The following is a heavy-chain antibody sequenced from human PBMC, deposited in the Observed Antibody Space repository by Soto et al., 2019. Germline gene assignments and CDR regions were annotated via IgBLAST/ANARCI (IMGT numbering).Heavy chain of an antibody. CDR1: GFTFSTYW. CDR3: TRGPRVDSAGTGAH. CDR2: INGDGNIT. V-gene: IGHV3-74*01. J-gene: IGHJ4*02. Sequence: DVHLVESGGNMVQPGASLRLSCSVSGFTFSTYWMHWVRQVPGQSPFWVSRINGDGNITTYADSVRGRFTISRDNAKNTLYLQMNSLRVEDTAIYYCTRGPRVDSAGTGAHWGPGTPVTVSS. D-gene: IGHD6-13*01.